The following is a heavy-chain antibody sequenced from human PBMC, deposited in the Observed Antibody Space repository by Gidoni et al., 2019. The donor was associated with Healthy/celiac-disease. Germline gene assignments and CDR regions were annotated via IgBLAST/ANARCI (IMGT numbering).Heavy chain of an antibody. V-gene: IGHV3-21*01. CDR1: GFTFSSYS. CDR3: ARGSAPNYDSFDAFDI. D-gene: IGHD3-22*01. Sequence: EVQLVESGGGLVKPGGSLRLSRAASGFTFSSYSMNWVRQAPGKGLEWFSSISSSSSYIYYADSVKGRFTISRDNAKNSLYLQMNSLRAEDTAVYYCARGSAPNYDSFDAFDIWGQGTMVTVSS. CDR2: ISSSSSYI. J-gene: IGHJ3*02.